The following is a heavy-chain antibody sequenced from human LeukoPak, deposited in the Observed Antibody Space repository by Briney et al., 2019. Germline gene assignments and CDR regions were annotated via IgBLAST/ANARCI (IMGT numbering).Heavy chain of an antibody. Sequence: PGGSLRLPCAASGFTFSSYAMSWVRQAPGKGLEWVSAISGSGGSTYYADSVKGRFTISRDNSKNTLYLQMNSLRAEDTAVYYCAKVSQGYSFIFDYWGQGTLVTVSS. D-gene: IGHD5-18*01. J-gene: IGHJ4*02. CDR2: ISGSGGST. CDR3: AKVSQGYSFIFDY. CDR1: GFTFSSYA. V-gene: IGHV3-23*01.